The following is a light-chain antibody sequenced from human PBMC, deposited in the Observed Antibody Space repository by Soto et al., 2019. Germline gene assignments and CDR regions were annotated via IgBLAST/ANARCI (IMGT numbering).Light chain of an antibody. CDR1: SSDVGGYHY. V-gene: IGLV2-14*01. CDR2: EVS. CDR3: TSYTTTSTLGVV. Sequence: QSALTQPASVSGSPGQSITISCTGASSDVGGYHYVSWYQQHPGKAPKLMIFEVSNRPSGLSNRFSGSKSGNTASLTISGLQAEDEADYYCTSYTTTSTLGVVFGGGTKVTVL. J-gene: IGLJ3*02.